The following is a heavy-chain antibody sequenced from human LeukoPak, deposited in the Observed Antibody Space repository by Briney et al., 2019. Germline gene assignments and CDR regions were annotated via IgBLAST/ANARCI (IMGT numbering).Heavy chain of an antibody. J-gene: IGHJ3*02. CDR1: GFTFSSYG. D-gene: IGHD3-3*01. V-gene: IGHV3-30*02. Sequence: GGSLRLSCAASGFTFSSYGMHWGRQAPGKGLEGVAFIRYDGSNKYYADSVKGRFTISRDNSKNTLYLQMNSLRAEDTAVYYCANYDFWSGQRAFDIWGQGTMVTVSS. CDR3: ANYDFWSGQRAFDI. CDR2: IRYDGSNK.